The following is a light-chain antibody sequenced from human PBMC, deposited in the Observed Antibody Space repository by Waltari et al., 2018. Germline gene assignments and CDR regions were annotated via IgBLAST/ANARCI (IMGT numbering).Light chain of an antibody. CDR1: TSDVGAYNY. J-gene: IGLJ1*01. CDR3: SSYTGSTTYV. Sequence: QSALTQPASVSGSPGQSITISCTGTTSDVGAYNYVSWYQQFPGKAPKLLIYDVTNRPSGVSVRFSGSKSGTTASLTISGLQAEDEADYFCSSYTGSTTYVFGTGTKVTVL. CDR2: DVT. V-gene: IGLV2-14*03.